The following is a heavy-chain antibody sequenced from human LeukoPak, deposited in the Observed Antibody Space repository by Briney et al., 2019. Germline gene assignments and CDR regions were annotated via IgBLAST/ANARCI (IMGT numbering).Heavy chain of an antibody. CDR3: ARQGFGELFFSLIFDY. D-gene: IGHD3-10*01. Sequence: SETLSPTCTVSGGSISSYYWSWIRQPPGKGLEWIGYIYYSGSTNYNPSLKSRVTISVDTSKNQFSLKLSSVTAADTAVYYCARQGFGELFFSLIFDYWGQGTLVTVSS. CDR2: IYYSGST. V-gene: IGHV4-59*01. CDR1: GGSISSYY. J-gene: IGHJ4*02.